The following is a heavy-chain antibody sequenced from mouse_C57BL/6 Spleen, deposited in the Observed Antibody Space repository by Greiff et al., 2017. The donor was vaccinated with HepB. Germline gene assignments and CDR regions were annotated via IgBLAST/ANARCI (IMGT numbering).Heavy chain of an antibody. D-gene: IGHD4-1*01. Sequence: DVKLVESEGGLVQPGSSMKLSCTASGFTFSDYYMAWVRQVPEKGLEWVANINYDGSSTYYLDSLKSRFIISRDNAKNILYLQMSSLKSEDTATYYCARDGLGRDFDYWGQGTTLTVSS. J-gene: IGHJ2*01. CDR2: INYDGSST. CDR1: GFTFSDYY. V-gene: IGHV5-16*01. CDR3: ARDGLGRDFDY.